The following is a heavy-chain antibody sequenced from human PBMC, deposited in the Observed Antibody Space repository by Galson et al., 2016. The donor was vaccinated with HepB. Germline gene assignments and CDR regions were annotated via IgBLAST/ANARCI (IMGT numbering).Heavy chain of an antibody. CDR3: ARARYQLLDDRQSHYYYGVDV. CDR2: IIHSGTT. J-gene: IGHJ6*02. Sequence: PWETLSLTCAVYGGTFSGYFWSWVRRPPGKGLEWIGEIIHSGTTNYNPSLKSRVAISVDTPKNQFSLRLSSATAADTAVYYCARARYQLLDDRQSHYYYGVDVWGQGTRVTVPS. D-gene: IGHD2-2*01. CDR1: GGTFSGYF. V-gene: IGHV4-34*12.